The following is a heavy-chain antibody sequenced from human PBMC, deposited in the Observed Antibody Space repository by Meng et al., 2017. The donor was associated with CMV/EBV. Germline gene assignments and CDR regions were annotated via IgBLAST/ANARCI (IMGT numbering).Heavy chain of an antibody. CDR1: GASLSDSY. D-gene: IGHD3-16*01. CDR3: ARGDFDIITDYAALRYNY. J-gene: IGHJ4*02. CDR2: IYYRASP. Sequence: SETLSLTCAVYGASLSDSYWSWIRQTPNKGLEWIGDIYYRASPNYNPSLKSRVAMSFDMSKNQFSLTLTSVTVADTALYYCARGDFDIITDYAALRYNYWGQGGRVTVSS. V-gene: IGHV4-34*01.